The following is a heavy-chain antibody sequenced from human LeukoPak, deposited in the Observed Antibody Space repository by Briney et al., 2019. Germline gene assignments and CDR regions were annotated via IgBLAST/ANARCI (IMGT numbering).Heavy chain of an antibody. V-gene: IGHV7-4-1*02. J-gene: IGHJ4*02. CDR2: IDTHTGNP. CDR1: RYPFSNYV. CDR3: ARNFASDSSLIDY. D-gene: IGHD2-21*01. Sequence: GASVKVSCQASRYPFSNYVMNWVRQVPGQGPEWMGWIDTHTGNPTYAQGFTGRFVFSSDTSVSTAYMQINNLKTEDTALYYCARNFASDSSLIDYWGQGTLVTVSS.